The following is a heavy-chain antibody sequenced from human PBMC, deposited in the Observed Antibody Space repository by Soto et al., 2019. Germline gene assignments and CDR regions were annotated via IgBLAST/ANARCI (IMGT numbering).Heavy chain of an antibody. Sequence: GGSLRLSCAASGFTFSSYSMNWVRQAPGKGLEWVSSISSSSSYIYYADSVKGRFTISRDNAKNSLYLQMNSLRAEDTAVYYCARDSPYYYGSGSYSTSYGMDVWGQGTTVTVSS. D-gene: IGHD3-10*01. CDR2: ISSSSSYI. CDR1: GFTFSSYS. J-gene: IGHJ6*02. CDR3: ARDSPYYYGSGSYSTSYGMDV. V-gene: IGHV3-21*01.